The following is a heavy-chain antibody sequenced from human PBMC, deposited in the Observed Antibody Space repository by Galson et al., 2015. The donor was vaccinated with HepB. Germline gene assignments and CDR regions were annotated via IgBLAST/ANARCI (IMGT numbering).Heavy chain of an antibody. V-gene: IGHV1-46*04. CDR1: GYTFTSYY. CDR3: ARWGPIAAAGTSLDY. Sequence: SVKVSCKASGYTFTSYYMHWVRQAPGQGLEWMGIINPSGGSTSYAQKLQGRVTMTRDTSTSTVYMELSSLRSEDTAVYYCARWGPIAAAGTSLDYWGQGTLVTVSS. CDR2: INPSGGST. J-gene: IGHJ4*02. D-gene: IGHD6-13*01.